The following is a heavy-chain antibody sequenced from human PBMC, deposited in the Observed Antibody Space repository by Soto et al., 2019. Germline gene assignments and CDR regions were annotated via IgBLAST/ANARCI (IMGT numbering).Heavy chain of an antibody. Sequence: EVQLLESGGGLVQPGGSLRLSCAASGFTFSSYAMNWVRQAPGKGLEWVSVISGSGDSTYYADSVKGRFTISRDNSKNTLYLQMNSLRAEDTAVYCCAKRGSGTFFDYRGQGTLVTVSS. J-gene: IGHJ4*02. CDR3: AKRGSGTFFDY. CDR1: GFTFSSYA. D-gene: IGHD3-10*01. V-gene: IGHV3-23*01. CDR2: ISGSGDST.